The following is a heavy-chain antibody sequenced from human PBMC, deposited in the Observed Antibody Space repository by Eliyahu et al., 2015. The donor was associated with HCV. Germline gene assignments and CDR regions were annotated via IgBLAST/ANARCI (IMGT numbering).Heavy chain of an antibody. J-gene: IGHJ4*02. Sequence: QVQLVESGGGVVQPGRSLRLSCAASGFTFSSYGXPWVRQAPGKGLEGVAVIWYDGSNKYYADSVKGRFTISRDNSKNTLYLQMNSLRAEDTAVYYCARDQEMAYYDFWSGYSIVYWGQGTLVTVSS. CDR3: ARDQEMAYYDFWSGYSIVY. CDR2: IWYDGSNK. CDR1: GFTFSSYG. D-gene: IGHD3-3*01. V-gene: IGHV3-33*01.